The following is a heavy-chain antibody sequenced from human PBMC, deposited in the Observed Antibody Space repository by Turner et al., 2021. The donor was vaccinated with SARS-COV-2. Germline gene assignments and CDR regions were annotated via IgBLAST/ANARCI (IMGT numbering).Heavy chain of an antibody. CDR3: ARGPRGYDFWSGYPNWFDP. D-gene: IGHD3-3*01. J-gene: IGHJ5*02. CDR1: GYTFTGYY. V-gene: IGHV1-2*02. CDR2: INPNSGGT. Sequence: QVQLVQSGAEVKKPGASGKVSCKASGYTFTGYYMHWVRQAPGQGLEWMGWINPNSGGTNYAQKFQGRVTMTGDTSISTAYMELSRLTSDDTAVYYCARGPRGYDFWSGYPNWFDPWGQGTLVTVSS.